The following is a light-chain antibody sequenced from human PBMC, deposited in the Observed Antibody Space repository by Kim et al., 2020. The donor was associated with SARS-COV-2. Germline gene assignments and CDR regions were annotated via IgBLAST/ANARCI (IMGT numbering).Light chain of an antibody. J-gene: IGKJ3*01. CDR2: GAS. CDR1: QSVSNN. CDR3: QHYNNWPPYT. Sequence: EIVVTQSPATLSVSPGERATLSCRASQSVSNNLAWYQQKPGQAPRLLIYGASTRATGTPARFSGGGSGTEFTLTIGSLQSEDFAVYHCQHYNNWPPYTFGPGTKVDIK. V-gene: IGKV3D-15*01.